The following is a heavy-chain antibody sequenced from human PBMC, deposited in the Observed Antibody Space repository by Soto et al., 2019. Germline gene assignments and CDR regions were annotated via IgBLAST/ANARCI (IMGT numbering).Heavy chain of an antibody. J-gene: IGHJ3*02. CDR3: ARHDSHYHTLPGYPRDDAFDI. CDR2: IDPSDSYT. CDR1: GYSFTSYW. V-gene: IGHV5-10-1*01. D-gene: IGHD3-9*01. Sequence: GESLKISCKGSGYSFTSYWISWVRQMPGKGLEWMGRIDPSDSYTNYSPSFQGHVTISADKSISTAYLQWSSLKASDTAMYYCARHDSHYHTLPGYPRDDAFDIWGQGTMVTVSS.